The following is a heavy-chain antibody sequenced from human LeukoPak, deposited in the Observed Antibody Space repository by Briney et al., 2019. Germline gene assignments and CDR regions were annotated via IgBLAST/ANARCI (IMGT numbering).Heavy chain of an antibody. CDR1: GYSLTSYW. CDR3: ARPSPYSGSYEDAFDI. D-gene: IGHD1-26*01. CDR2: IYPGDSDT. Sequence: GESLKISCKGSGYSLTSYWIGWVRQMPGKGLEWMGIIYPGDSDTRYSPSFQGQVTISADKSISTAYLQWSSLKASDTAMYYCARPSPYSGSYEDAFDIWGQGTMVTVYS. V-gene: IGHV5-51*01. J-gene: IGHJ3*02.